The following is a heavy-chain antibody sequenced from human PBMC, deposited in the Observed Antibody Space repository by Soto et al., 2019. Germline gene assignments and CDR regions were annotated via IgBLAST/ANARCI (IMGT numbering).Heavy chain of an antibody. CDR3: TTFFHTTTTPTGTTRRSDY. Sequence: PGGSLRLSCAASTFTFSNVRMSWVRQAPGKGLEWVGRIKSKADGGTTDYAAPVKGRFTISRDDSENTLFLQMNSLKTEDSAVYYCTTFFHTTTTPTGTTRRSDYWGQGTLVTVSS. D-gene: IGHD1-1*01. CDR1: TFTFSNVR. J-gene: IGHJ4*02. V-gene: IGHV3-15*01. CDR2: IKSKADGGTT.